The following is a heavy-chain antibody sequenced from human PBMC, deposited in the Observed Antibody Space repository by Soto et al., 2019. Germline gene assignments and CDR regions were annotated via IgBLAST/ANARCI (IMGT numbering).Heavy chain of an antibody. Sequence: QVGLQETGPGLVKPSQTLSLTCAVSGDSISGSDFYWDWIRQSPGKGLEWIGYIHYSGTTYYNPSLKSRVTFSVDTSKNQFSLSLTSVTAADTAVYYCYRGGGTGTGSLDVWGRGTMVIVSS. D-gene: IGHD1-1*01. CDR3: YRGGGTGTGSLDV. CDR2: IHYSGTT. V-gene: IGHV4-30-4*01. J-gene: IGHJ3*01. CDR1: GDSISGSDFY.